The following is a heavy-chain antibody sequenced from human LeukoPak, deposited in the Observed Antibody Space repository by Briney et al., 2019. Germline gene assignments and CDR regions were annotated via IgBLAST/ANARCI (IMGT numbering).Heavy chain of an antibody. D-gene: IGHD1-1*01. CDR2: ISWNSGSI. V-gene: IGHV3-9*01. CDR3: AKDLRYNWNDPAVDY. J-gene: IGHJ4*02. Sequence: GRSLRLSCAASGFTFDDYAMHWVRQAPGKGLEWVSGISWNSGSIGYADSVKGRFTISRDNAKNSLYLQMNSLRAEDTALYYCAKDLRYNWNDPAVDYWGQGTLVTVSS. CDR1: GFTFDDYA.